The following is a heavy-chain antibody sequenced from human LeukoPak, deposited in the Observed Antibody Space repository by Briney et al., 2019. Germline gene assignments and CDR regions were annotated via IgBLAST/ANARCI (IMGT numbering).Heavy chain of an antibody. V-gene: IGHV3-48*02. D-gene: IGHD3-22*01. J-gene: IGHJ4*02. CDR3: ARDGYPGGDY. Sequence: GRSLRLSCAASGFTFSDYSMDWVRQTPGGGLEWASYISDTGHAIYYADSVKGRFIISRDNAKNSLYLQMNSLRDEDTAVYYCARDGYPGGDYWGQGTLVTVSS. CDR2: ISDTGHAI. CDR1: GFTFSDYS.